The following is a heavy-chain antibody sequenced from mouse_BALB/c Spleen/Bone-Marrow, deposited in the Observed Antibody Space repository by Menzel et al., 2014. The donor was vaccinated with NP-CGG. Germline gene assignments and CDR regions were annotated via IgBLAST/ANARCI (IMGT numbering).Heavy chain of an antibody. CDR2: ISSGGRYT. Sequence: EVHLVESGGGLVKPGGSLKLSCAASGFTFSSYAMSWVRQTPEKRLEWVATISSGGRYTYYPDSVKGRFTISRDNAKNTLYLQMSSLRSEDTAMYYCASSYYDYDGYAMDYWGQGTSVTVSS. CDR1: GFTFSSYA. CDR3: ASSYYDYDGYAMDY. J-gene: IGHJ4*01. V-gene: IGHV5-9-3*01. D-gene: IGHD2-4*01.